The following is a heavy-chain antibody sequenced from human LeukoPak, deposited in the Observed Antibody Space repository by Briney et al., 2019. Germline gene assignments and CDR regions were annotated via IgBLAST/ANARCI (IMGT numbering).Heavy chain of an antibody. D-gene: IGHD2-21*02. Sequence: GGSLRLSCVASEFNFFSFGMQWVRQAPGKGLAWVSRIFTDGSTTSYADSVKGRFTISRDNAKNTLYLQMNSLRAEDTAVYYCARELPREVTLDYWGQGTLVTVPP. J-gene: IGHJ4*01. CDR2: IFTDGSTT. CDR1: EFNFFSFG. CDR3: ARELPREVTLDY. V-gene: IGHV3-74*01.